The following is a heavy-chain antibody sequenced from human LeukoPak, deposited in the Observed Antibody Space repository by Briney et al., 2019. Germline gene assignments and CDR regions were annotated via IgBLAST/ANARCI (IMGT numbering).Heavy chain of an antibody. V-gene: IGHV4-4*07. D-gene: IGHD1-26*01. Sequence: SETLSLTCTVSGGSISSYYWSWIRQPAGKGLEWIGRIYTSGSTKYNPSLKSRVTMSVDTSKNQFSLKLSSVTAADTAAYYCARDIVGATPFGYYYYYMDVWGKGTTVTVSS. CDR3: ARDIVGATPFGYYYYYMDV. J-gene: IGHJ6*03. CDR1: GGSISSYY. CDR2: IYTSGST.